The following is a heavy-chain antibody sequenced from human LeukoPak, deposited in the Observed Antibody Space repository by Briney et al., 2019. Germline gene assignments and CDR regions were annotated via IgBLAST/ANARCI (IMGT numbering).Heavy chain of an antibody. CDR1: GFTFSSYS. J-gene: IGHJ4*02. Sequence: PGGSLRLSCAASGFTFSSYSMNWVRQAPGKGLEWVSSISSSSSYIYYADSVKGRFTISRDNAKNSLYLQMNSLRAEDTAVYYCARDLVDYYDVTYWGQGTLATVSS. CDR3: ARDLVDYYDVTY. D-gene: IGHD3-22*01. V-gene: IGHV3-21*01. CDR2: ISSSSSYI.